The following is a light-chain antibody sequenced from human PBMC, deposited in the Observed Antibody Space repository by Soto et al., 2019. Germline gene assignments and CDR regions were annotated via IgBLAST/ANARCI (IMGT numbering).Light chain of an antibody. V-gene: IGLV7-46*01. J-gene: IGLJ2*01. CDR3: LLSYTDAGGV. CDR1: TGAVTSGHY. CDR2: DTS. Sequence: QAVVTQEPSLTVSPGGTVTLTCGSSTGAVTSGHYPYWFQQKPGQAPRTLIYDTSNKHSWTPARFSGSLLGGKAALTLSGAQPEDEAEYYCLLSYTDAGGVFGGGTQLTVL.